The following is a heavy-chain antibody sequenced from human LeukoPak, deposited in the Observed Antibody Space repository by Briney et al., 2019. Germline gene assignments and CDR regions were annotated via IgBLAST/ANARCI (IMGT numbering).Heavy chain of an antibody. J-gene: IGHJ4*02. CDR3: ARGGYTDY. CDR1: GGSFSGYY. Sequence: SETLSLTCVVYGGSFSGYYWSWIRQPPGKGLEWIGEINHSGSTNYNPSLKSRVTISVDTSKNQFSLKLSSVTAADTAVYYCARGGYTDYWGQGTLVTVSS. CDR2: INHSGST. V-gene: IGHV4-34*01. D-gene: IGHD6-13*01.